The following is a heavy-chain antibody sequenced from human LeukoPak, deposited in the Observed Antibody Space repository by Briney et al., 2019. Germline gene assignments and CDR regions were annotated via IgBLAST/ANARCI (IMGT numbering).Heavy chain of an antibody. J-gene: IGHJ2*01. CDR1: RSTFNNYW. Sequence: GGSLRLSCAASRSTFNNYWMTWVRQAPGKGLEWVAIIHIDGGTYYADSLRGRFTISRDISRNTVSLQTNSLRAEDTAVYYCARNRNWYFDLWGRGTLVTVSS. CDR2: IHIDGGT. CDR3: ARNRNWYFDL. V-gene: IGHV3-66*01.